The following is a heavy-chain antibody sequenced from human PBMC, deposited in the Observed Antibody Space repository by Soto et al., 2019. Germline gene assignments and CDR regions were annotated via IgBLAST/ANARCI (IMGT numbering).Heavy chain of an antibody. J-gene: IGHJ2*01. CDR2: IIPIFGTA. D-gene: IGHD5-12*01. CDR1: GGTFSSYA. CDR3: ARDGGGHDYWYFDL. V-gene: IGHV1-69*01. Sequence: QVQLVQSGAEVKKPGSSVKVSCKASGGTFSSYAISWVRQAPGQGLEWMGGIIPIFGTANDAQKFQGIVTITAEETISTADMELGCLRSEDTAVYDCARDGGGHDYWYFDLCGRRTLVAVSS.